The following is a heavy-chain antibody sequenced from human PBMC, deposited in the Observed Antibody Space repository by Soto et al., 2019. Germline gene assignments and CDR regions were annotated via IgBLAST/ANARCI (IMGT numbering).Heavy chain of an antibody. Sequence: PGGSLRLSCAASGFIFSNYGIHWVRQAPGKGLEWVALIWYDGSNKYYADSVKGRFIVSRDNTNNTVYLQLNSLRADDTAVYYCAREGEVAGSQDFWGPGTLVTVSS. CDR2: IWYDGSNK. D-gene: IGHD6-19*01. J-gene: IGHJ4*02. CDR3: AREGEVAGSQDF. V-gene: IGHV3-33*01. CDR1: GFIFSNYG.